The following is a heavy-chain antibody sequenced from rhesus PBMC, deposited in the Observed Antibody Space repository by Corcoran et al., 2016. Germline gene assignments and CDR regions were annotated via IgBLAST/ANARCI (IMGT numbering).Heavy chain of an antibody. D-gene: IGHD1-38*01. J-gene: IGHJ4*01. CDR2: IYWDDDK. CDR3: ARRSLNTGTSFDY. CDR1: GFSLSTNGLG. Sequence: QVTLKESGPALVKPTQTLTLTCTFSGFSLSTNGLGVGWIRQPSRKTLEWLAHIYWDDDKRYSTSLKNRLTISKNTSKNQVVLTMTNMDPVDTATYYCARRSLNTGTSFDYWGQGVLVTVSS. V-gene: IGHV2-1*01.